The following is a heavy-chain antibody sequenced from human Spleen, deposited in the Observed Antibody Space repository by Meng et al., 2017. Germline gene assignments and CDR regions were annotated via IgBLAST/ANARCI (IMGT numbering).Heavy chain of an antibody. CDR2: IDPKSGVT. CDR3: ARDENISAAGKLFGDY. Sequence: VQPVRSGAAVKTPGAAVKVPCKPSGYTFAAYWIQWMRQAPGQGLEWMGRIDPKSGVTEYAHKFHGRVTVTGDTSISTAYMELRRRTSDATAVYYCARDENISAAGKLFGDYWGQGTLVTVSS. D-gene: IGHD6-13*01. CDR1: GYTFAAYW. J-gene: IGHJ4*02. V-gene: IGHV1-2*06.